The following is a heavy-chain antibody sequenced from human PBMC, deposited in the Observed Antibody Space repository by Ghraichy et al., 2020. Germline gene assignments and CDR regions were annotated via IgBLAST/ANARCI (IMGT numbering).Heavy chain of an antibody. Sequence: ASVKVSCKTSGYTFTDYYMHWVRQAPGQGLEWMGRINPNSGATNFAHKFQGRVTLTRDTSISTAYMELSSLTSDDTAVYYCARDVEAYYGSGRYSNEGDYWGQGTLVTVSS. CDR1: GYTFTDYY. V-gene: IGHV1-2*06. CDR2: INPNSGAT. CDR3: ARDVEAYYGSGRYSNEGDY. J-gene: IGHJ4*02. D-gene: IGHD3-10*01.